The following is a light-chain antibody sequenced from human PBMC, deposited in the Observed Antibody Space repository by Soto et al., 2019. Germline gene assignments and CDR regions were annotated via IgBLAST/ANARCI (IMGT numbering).Light chain of an antibody. J-gene: IGKJ4*01. CDR1: QSVSSY. V-gene: IGKV3-11*01. Sequence: EIVLTQSPATLYLSPGERATLSCRASQSVSSYLAWYQQKPGQAPRLLIYDASNRATGIPARFSGSGSGTDFTLPISSLEPEDFAVYYCQQRSNWPGVTFGGWPKVEIK. CDR2: DAS. CDR3: QQRSNWPGVT.